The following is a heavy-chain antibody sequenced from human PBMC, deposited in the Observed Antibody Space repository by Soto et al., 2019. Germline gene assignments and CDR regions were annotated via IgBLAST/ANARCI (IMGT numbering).Heavy chain of an antibody. CDR1: GFSVSNTY. CDR2: IYRGRAT. CDR3: ARDRSDSSRADSFDI. V-gene: IGHV3-53*01. J-gene: IGHJ3*02. Sequence: GGSLRLSCAVSGFSVSNTYMSWVRQAPGKGLEWISVIYRGRATYYADSVKGRFTITRDDSRNTVYLQMNSLTTEDTAVYFCARDRSDSSRADSFDIWGQGTMVTVSS. D-gene: IGHD6-25*01.